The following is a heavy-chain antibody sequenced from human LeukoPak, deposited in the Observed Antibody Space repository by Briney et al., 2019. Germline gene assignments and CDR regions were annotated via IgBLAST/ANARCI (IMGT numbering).Heavy chain of an antibody. V-gene: IGHV1-18*01. CDR2: ISAYNGNT. CDR3: ARETYDFWSGYYYPHYYYYMDV. J-gene: IGHJ6*03. D-gene: IGHD3-3*01. Sequence: ASVKVSCKASGYTFTSYGISWVRQAPGQGLEWMGWISAYNGNTNYAQKLQGRVTVTTDTSTSTAYMELRSLRSDDTAVYYCARETYDFWSGYYYPHYYYYMDVWGKGTAVTVSS. CDR1: GYTFTSYG.